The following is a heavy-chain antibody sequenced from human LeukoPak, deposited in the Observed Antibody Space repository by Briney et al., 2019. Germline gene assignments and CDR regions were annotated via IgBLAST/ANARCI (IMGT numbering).Heavy chain of an antibody. Sequence: NPSQTLSLTCTVSGGSINSGDYYWNWIRQPPGKGLEWIGYIYYSGNTYYNPSLKSRITISVDTSKNQFFLNLSSVTAADTAVYYCARDGYDILTGYTTGGVDYWGQGTLVTVSS. CDR3: ARDGYDILTGYTTGGVDY. V-gene: IGHV4-30-4*01. CDR2: IYYSGNT. CDR1: GGSINSGDYY. D-gene: IGHD3-9*01. J-gene: IGHJ4*02.